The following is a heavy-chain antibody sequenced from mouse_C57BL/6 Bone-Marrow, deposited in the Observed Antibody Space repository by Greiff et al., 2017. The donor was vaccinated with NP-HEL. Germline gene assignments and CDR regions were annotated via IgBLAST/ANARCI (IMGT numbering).Heavy chain of an antibody. Sequence: EVQLQQSGPELVKPGASVKISCKASGYTFTDYYMNWVKQSHGKSLEWIGDINPNNGGTSYNQKFKGKATLTVDKSSSTAYMELRSLTSEDSAVYYCARRDCPRRFDYWGQGTTLTVSS. CDR3: ARRDCPRRFDY. V-gene: IGHV1-26*01. J-gene: IGHJ2*01. CDR1: GYTFTDYY. CDR2: INPNNGGT. D-gene: IGHD3-3*01.